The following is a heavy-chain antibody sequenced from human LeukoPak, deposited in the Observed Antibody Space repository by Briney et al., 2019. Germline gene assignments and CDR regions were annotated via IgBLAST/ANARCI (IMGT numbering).Heavy chain of an antibody. CDR2: ISYDGSKK. Sequence: TGGSLRLSCAASGFTFSTYAMHWVRQAPGKGLEWVAVISYDGSKKYYADSVKGRFTISRDNSKNTLYVQMNTLRAEDTAVYYCAKDRNYYGSGSYYSPDYWGQGALVIVSS. D-gene: IGHD3-10*01. V-gene: IGHV3-30*18. CDR3: AKDRNYYGSGSYYSPDY. CDR1: GFTFSTYA. J-gene: IGHJ4*02.